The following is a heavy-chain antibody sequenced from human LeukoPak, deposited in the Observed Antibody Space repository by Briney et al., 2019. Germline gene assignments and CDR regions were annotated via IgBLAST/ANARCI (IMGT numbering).Heavy chain of an antibody. V-gene: IGHV3-21*04. CDR1: GFTFSSYS. J-gene: IGHJ6*03. D-gene: IGHD1-20*01. CDR3: ARDGPVTGKIPGYMDV. Sequence: GGSLRLSCAASGFTFSSYSMNWVRQAPGKGLEWVSSISSSSRYIYYADSVKGRFTISRDIDKNSLYLQMNSLRAEDTAVYYCARDGPVTGKIPGYMDVWGKGTTVTVSS. CDR2: ISSSSRYI.